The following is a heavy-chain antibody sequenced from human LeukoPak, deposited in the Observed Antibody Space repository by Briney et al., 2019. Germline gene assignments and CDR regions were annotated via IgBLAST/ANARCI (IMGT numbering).Heavy chain of an antibody. V-gene: IGHV4-39*07. CDR3: ARVYYSNSYDYWYFDL. CDR1: GGSISSSNCY. CDR2: IYYSGST. J-gene: IGHJ2*01. Sequence: SETLSLTCTVSGGSISSSNCYWGWIRQPPGKGLEWIANIYYSGSTNYNPSLKSRVTISVDTSKNQFSLKLSSVTAADTAVYYCARVYYSNSYDYWYFDLWGRGTLVTVSS. D-gene: IGHD6-13*01.